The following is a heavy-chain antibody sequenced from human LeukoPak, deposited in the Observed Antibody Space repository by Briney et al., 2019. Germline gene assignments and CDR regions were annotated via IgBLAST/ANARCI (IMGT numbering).Heavy chain of an antibody. D-gene: IGHD3-10*01. J-gene: IGHJ4*02. CDR2: IYHSGST. CDR1: GYSISSGYY. V-gene: IGHV4-38-2*01. Sequence: PSETLSLTCAVSGYSISSGYYWGWIRQPPGKGLEWIGSIYHSGSTYYNPSLKSRVTISVDTSKNQFSLKLSSVTAADTAVYYCARRVESGYYGSGSRTTYFDYWGQGTLVTVSS. CDR3: ARRVESGYYGSGSRTTYFDY.